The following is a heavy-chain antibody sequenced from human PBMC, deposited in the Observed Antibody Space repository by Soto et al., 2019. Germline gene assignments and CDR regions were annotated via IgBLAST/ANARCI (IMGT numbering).Heavy chain of an antibody. V-gene: IGHV4-59*08. D-gene: IGHD3-9*01. CDR1: GGSISSHY. J-gene: IGHJ4*02. CDR3: ASGAFDWPY. CDR2: IYYSGST. Sequence: SETLSLTCTVSGGSISSHYWSWIRQPPGKGLEWIGYIYYSGSTNYNPSLKSRVTISVDTSKNQFSLKLSSVTAADTAVYYCASGAFDWPYWGQGTLVTVSS.